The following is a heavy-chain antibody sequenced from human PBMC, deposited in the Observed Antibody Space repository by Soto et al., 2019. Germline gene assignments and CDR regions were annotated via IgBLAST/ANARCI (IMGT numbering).Heavy chain of an antibody. D-gene: IGHD2-2*01. CDR1: GYTFTSYY. CDR3: ARDQKDVVVPAAIGFFDY. CDR2: INPSGGST. J-gene: IGHJ4*02. V-gene: IGHV1-46*01. Sequence: ASVKVSCKASGYTFTSYYMHWVRQAPGQGLEWMGIINPSGGSTSYAQKFQGRVTMTRDTSTSTVYMELSSLRSEDTAVYYCARDQKDVVVPAAIGFFDYWGQGTLVTVSS.